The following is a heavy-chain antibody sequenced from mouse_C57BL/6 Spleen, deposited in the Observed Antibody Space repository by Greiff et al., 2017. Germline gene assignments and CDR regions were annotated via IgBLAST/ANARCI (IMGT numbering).Heavy chain of an antibody. CDR3: ARWGVYARDY. CDR1: GYTFTSYW. Sequence: QVQLQQPGAELVRPGSSVKLSCKASGYTFTSYWMHWVKQRPIQGLEWIGNIDPSDSETHYNQKFKDKATLTVDKSSSTAYMQLSSLTSEDSAVYYCARWGVYARDYWGQGTSVTVPS. V-gene: IGHV1-52*01. J-gene: IGHJ4*01. CDR2: IDPSDSET.